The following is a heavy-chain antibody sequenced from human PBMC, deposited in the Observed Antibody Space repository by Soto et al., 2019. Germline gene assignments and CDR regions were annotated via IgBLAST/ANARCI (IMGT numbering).Heavy chain of an antibody. CDR1: GFTFSSYA. J-gene: IGHJ4*02. D-gene: IGHD2-15*01. V-gene: IGHV3-23*01. CDR3: AKRRGAGGHFDY. CDR2: VSIGGST. Sequence: DVQLLESGGGLVQPEGSLRLSCAASGFTFSSYAMGWVRQGPGKGLEWVAVVSIGGSTHYADSVRGRFTISRDNSKNTLSLQMNSLTAEDPAVYFCAKRRGAGGHFDYWGQGAVVTVSS.